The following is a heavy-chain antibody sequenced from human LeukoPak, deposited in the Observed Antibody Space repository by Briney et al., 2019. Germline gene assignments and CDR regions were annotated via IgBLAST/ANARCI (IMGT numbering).Heavy chain of an antibody. CDR3: AGDFDSWDGQGDAFDI. D-gene: IGHD1-26*01. CDR1: GFTFSSYV. V-gene: IGHV3-30*04. CDR2: ISYDGSNE. Sequence: PGGSLRLSCAASGFTFSSYVMHWVRQAPGKGLEWVAIISYDGSNEYYADSVKGRFTISRDNSKNTLYLQMNSLRAADTAVYYCAGDFDSWDGQGDAFDIWGQGTMVTVSS. J-gene: IGHJ3*02.